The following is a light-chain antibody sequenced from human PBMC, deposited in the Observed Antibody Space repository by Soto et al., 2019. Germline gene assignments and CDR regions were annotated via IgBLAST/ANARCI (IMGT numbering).Light chain of an antibody. J-gene: IGKJ4*01. Sequence: DIQMTQSPSSLSASVGDRVTITFRASQGIRSYLGWYQQKXGKAPNXXIYDASPLQSGVRSRFPGGGAGTDFTLTISSLKPEDFATAYCQQVNVSTSTFGGGTKVDIK. CDR1: QGIRSY. CDR2: DAS. V-gene: IGKV1-9*01. CDR3: QQVNVSTST.